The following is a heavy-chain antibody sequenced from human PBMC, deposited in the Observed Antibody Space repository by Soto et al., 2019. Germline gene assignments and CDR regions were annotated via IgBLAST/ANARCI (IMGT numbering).Heavy chain of an antibody. CDR3: ARESSEGFDY. CDR1: SYTFTSYG. CDR2: ISAYNGNT. D-gene: IGHD2-15*01. J-gene: IGHJ4*02. V-gene: IGHV1-18*01. Sequence: ASVKVSCKASSYTFTSYGISWVRQAPAQGLEWMGWISAYNGNTKHAQNLQGRVTMTTDTSTSTAYMELRSLRSDDTAVYYCARESSEGFDYWGQGTLVTVSS.